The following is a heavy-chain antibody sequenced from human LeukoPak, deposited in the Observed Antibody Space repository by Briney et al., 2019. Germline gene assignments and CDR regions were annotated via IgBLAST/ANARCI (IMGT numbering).Heavy chain of an antibody. J-gene: IGHJ6*02. CDR3: ARYAGDYYGMDV. V-gene: IGHV1-2*02. D-gene: IGHD4-17*01. CDR1: GYTFTGYY. CDR2: INPNSGGT. Sequence: ASVKVSCKASGYTFTGYYMHWVRQAPGQGLEWMGWINPNSGGTNYAQKFQGRVTMTRDTSISTAYMELSRLGSDDTAVYYCARYAGDYYGMDVWGQGTTVTVSS.